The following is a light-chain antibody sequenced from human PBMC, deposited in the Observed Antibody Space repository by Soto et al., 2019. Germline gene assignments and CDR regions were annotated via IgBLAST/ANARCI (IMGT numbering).Light chain of an antibody. CDR2: DVS. CDR1: SSDVGGYDY. CDR3: TSCTRSSSLGV. J-gene: IGLJ1*01. Sequence: QSVLTQPASVSGSPGQSITISCTGTSSDVGGYDYVSWYQQHPGKAPKLMIYDVSNRPSGVSNRFSGSKSGNTASLTISGLQAEDEADYYCTSCTRSSSLGVFGTGTKLTVL. V-gene: IGLV2-14*01.